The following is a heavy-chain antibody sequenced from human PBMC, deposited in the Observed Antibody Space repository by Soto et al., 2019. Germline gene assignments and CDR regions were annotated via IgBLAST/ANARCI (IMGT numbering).Heavy chain of an antibody. CDR3: ARDKSPNRSSWYVFDY. V-gene: IGHV3-30*09. CDR1: GFSFSTYT. Sequence: QVQLVESGGGVVQPGRSLRLSCAASGFSFSTYTMHWVRQAPGKGLEWVAVISYDGSNKYYTDSVKGRFVISRDNSKNTLYLEMNSLRAEDTAVYYRARDKSPNRSSWYVFDYWGQGNLVTVSS. CDR2: ISYDGSNK. J-gene: IGHJ4*02. D-gene: IGHD6-13*01.